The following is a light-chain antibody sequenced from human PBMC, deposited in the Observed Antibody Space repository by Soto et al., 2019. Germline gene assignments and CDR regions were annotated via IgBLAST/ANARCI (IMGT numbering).Light chain of an antibody. J-gene: IGLJ2*01. CDR1: SSDVGSSNF. V-gene: IGLV2-11*01. CDR3: CSYAGTYTPVV. CDR2: DIT. Sequence: QSVLTQPRSVSGSPGQSVAISCTGTSSDVGSSNFVSWYQQHPGKAPKLMIYDITERPSGVPDRFSGSKSGNTASLTISGLQTEDEADYYCCSYAGTYTPVVFGGGTQLTVL.